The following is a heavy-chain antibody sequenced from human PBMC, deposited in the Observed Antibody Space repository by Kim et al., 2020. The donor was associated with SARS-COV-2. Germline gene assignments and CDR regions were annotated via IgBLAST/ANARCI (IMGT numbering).Heavy chain of an antibody. CDR3: ARDPYKSGR. J-gene: IGHJ4*01. Sequence: SVKVSCKASGGTFISSSLTWVRQAPGQGLEWIGGILPVYGTTKVAQKFQGRVTITADESTRTAYMELSGLTSGDTAVYYSARDPYKSGRWGPGTLVPLSS. D-gene: IGHD1-20*01. CDR2: ILPVYGTT. V-gene: IGHV1-69*13. CDR1: GGTFISSS.